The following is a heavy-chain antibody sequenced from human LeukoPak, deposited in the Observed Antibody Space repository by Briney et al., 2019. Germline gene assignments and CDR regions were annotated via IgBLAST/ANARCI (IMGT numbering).Heavy chain of an antibody. J-gene: IGHJ4*02. Sequence: PSATLSLICTVSAGSISSYYRSSIRQPAGKGLGWLGRIYTSGSTTYNPSLKGRSTMSVDTSKNQFSLKLSSVTAADTAVYYCAREGDGDKRPIYYWGQGTLVTVSS. CDR1: AGSISSYY. CDR3: AREGDGDKRPIYY. V-gene: IGHV4-4*07. CDR2: IYTSGST. D-gene: IGHD4-17*01.